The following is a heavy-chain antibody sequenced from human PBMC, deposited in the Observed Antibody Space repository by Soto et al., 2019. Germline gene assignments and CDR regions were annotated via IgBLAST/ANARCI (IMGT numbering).Heavy chain of an antibody. V-gene: IGHV1-3*01. Sequence: ASVKVSCKASGYTFTSYAMHWVRQAPGQRLEWMGWINAGNGNTKYSQKFQGRVTITRDASASTAYMELSSLRSEDTAVYYCAVNYDYDAFDIWGQGTMVTVSS. D-gene: IGHD1-7*01. CDR2: INAGNGNT. CDR3: AVNYDYDAFDI. CDR1: GYTFTSYA. J-gene: IGHJ3*02.